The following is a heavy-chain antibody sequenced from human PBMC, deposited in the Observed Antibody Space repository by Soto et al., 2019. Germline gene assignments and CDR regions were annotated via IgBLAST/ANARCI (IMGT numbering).Heavy chain of an antibody. D-gene: IGHD6-19*01. CDR1: GGSFSGYY. Sequence: SETLSLTCAVYGGSFSGYYWSWIRQPPGKGLEWIGEINHSGSTNYNPSLKSRVTISVDTSKNQFSLKLSSVTAADTAVYYCARGLLYSSGWYDYWGQGTLVTVGS. CDR3: ARGLLYSSGWYDY. V-gene: IGHV4-34*01. J-gene: IGHJ4*02. CDR2: INHSGST.